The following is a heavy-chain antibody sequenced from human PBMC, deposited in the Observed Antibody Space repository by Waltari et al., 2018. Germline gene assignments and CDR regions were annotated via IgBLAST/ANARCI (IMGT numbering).Heavy chain of an antibody. CDR1: GGSFSGYY. CDR3: ARGLAFDI. Sequence: QVQLQQWGAGLLKPSETLSLTCAVYGGSFSGYYWSWIRQPPGKGLEWIGEINHSGSTNYNPSLKSRVTISVDTSKNQFSLKLSSVTAADTAVYYCARGLAFDIWGQGTMVIVSS. J-gene: IGHJ3*02. CDR2: INHSGST. V-gene: IGHV4-34*01.